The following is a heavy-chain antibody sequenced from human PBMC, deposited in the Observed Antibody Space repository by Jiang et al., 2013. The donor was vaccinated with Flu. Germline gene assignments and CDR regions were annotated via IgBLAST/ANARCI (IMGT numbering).Heavy chain of an antibody. J-gene: IGHJ4*02. Sequence: VQLVESGGGLVQPGGSLRLSCAASGFPFSSYATTWVRQAAREGLEWVSTISSGGDSTYYADSVKGRFTISRDKSKNTVYLQMNSLRVEDTAVYYCARQFRFQDYWGQGILVTVSS. CDR3: ARQFRFQDY. D-gene: IGHD3-3*01. V-gene: IGHV3-23*04. CDR2: ISSGGDST. CDR1: GFPFSSYA.